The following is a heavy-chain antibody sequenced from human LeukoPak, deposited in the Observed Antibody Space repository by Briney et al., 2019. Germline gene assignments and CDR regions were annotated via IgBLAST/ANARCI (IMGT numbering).Heavy chain of an antibody. Sequence: GGSLRLSCAASGFXFSSYWMHWVRQAPGKGLVWVSGINTDGSSTSYADSVKGRFTVSRDNAKNTLYLQMNSLRAEDTAVYYCYGANAEHWGQGTPVTVSS. CDR1: GFXFSSYW. CDR3: YGANAEH. CDR2: INTDGSST. J-gene: IGHJ1*01. D-gene: IGHD2-8*01. V-gene: IGHV3-74*01.